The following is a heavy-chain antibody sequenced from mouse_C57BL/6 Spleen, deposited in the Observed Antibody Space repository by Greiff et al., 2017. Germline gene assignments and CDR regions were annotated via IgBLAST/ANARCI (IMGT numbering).Heavy chain of an antibody. CDR2: INPGSGGT. J-gene: IGHJ3*01. Sequence: VQLQQSGAELVRPGTSVKVSCKASGYAFTNYLIEWVKQRPGQGLEWIGVINPGSGGTNYNEKFKGKATLTADKSSSTAYMQLSSLTSEDSAVYFCARSAIYYDYDSWFADWGQGTLVTVSA. CDR3: ARSAIYYDYDSWFAD. V-gene: IGHV1-54*01. D-gene: IGHD2-4*01. CDR1: GYAFTNYL.